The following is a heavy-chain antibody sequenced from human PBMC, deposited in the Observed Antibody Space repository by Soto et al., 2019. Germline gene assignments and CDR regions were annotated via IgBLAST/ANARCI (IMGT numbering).Heavy chain of an antibody. D-gene: IGHD6-19*01. CDR1: GFSFSKYG. CDR3: AKGYEVSPPVASGWYSNYFYGVDV. Sequence: QSXGSLQISCGASGFSFSKYGMHWVRQAPGEGLEWLSLISYDGSEKWYAESVKGRFTISRDNSKNTLYLQMNSLRGDDTAVYYCAKGYEVSPPVASGWYSNYFYGVDVWGRGTTVTVSS. CDR2: ISYDGSEK. V-gene: IGHV3-30*18. J-gene: IGHJ6*02.